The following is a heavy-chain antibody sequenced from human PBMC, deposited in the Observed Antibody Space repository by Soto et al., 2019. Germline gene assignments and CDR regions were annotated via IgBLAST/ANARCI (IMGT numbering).Heavy chain of an antibody. CDR2: INAGNGNT. V-gene: IGHV1-3*01. D-gene: IGHD2-2*01. J-gene: IGHJ3*02. CDR3: ARSPHCSSTSCYANAFDI. Sequence: QVQLVQSGAEVKKPGASVKVSCKASGYTFTSYAVHWVRQAPGQRLEWMGWINAGNGNTKYSQKFQGRVTITRDTSASTAYMELSSLRSEDTAVYYCARSPHCSSTSCYANAFDIWGQGTMVTVSS. CDR1: GYTFTSYA.